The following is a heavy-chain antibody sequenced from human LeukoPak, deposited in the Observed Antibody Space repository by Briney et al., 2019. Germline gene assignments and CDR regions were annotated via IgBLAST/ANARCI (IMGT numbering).Heavy chain of an antibody. CDR3: ARGIRSSNSWYDY. CDR2: INPKNGGT. CDR1: GYTFTGSY. D-gene: IGHD6-13*01. J-gene: IGHJ4*02. Sequence: ASVKVSCKASGYTFTGSYMHWVRQAPGQGLEYVGWINPKNGGTNSAQKFQGRVTMTRDTSITTAYMELSRLTSDDTAVYYCARGIRSSNSWYDYWGQGTLVTVSS. V-gene: IGHV1-2*02.